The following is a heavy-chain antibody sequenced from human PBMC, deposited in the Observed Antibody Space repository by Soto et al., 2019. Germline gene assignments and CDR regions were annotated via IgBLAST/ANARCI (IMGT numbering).Heavy chain of an antibody. J-gene: IGHJ6*02. CDR2: INPNSGGT. CDR1: GYTFTGYY. CDR3: ARGGLGIFRYYYYGMDX. V-gene: IGHV1-2*02. Sequence: ASVKVSCKASGYTFTGYYMHWVRQAPGQGLEWMGCINPNSGGTNYAKKFQGRVKMTRDTSIRTAYMELSRLRSDDTAVYYCARGGLGIFRYYYYGMDXWGQGTTVTVS. D-gene: IGHD2-15*01.